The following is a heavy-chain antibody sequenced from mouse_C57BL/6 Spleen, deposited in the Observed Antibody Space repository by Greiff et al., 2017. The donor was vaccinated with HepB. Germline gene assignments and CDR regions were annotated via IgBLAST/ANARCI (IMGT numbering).Heavy chain of an antibody. CDR3: ASSHYYGSSYVLDYYAMDY. D-gene: IGHD1-1*01. J-gene: IGHJ4*01. CDR2: IRNKANGYTT. CDR1: GFTFTDYY. V-gene: IGHV7-3*01. Sequence: EVMLVESGGGLVQPGGSLSLSCAASGFTFTDYYMSWVRQPPGKALEWLGFIRNKANGYTTEYSASVKGRFTISRDNSQSILYLQMNALRAEDSATYYCASSHYYGSSYVLDYYAMDYWGQGTSVTVSS.